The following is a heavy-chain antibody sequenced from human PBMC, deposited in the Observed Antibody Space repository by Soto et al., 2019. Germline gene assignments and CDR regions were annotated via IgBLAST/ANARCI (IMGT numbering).Heavy chain of an antibody. Sequence: QMQLVQSGAEVKKPGSTVTVSCKALGNTFTFRYLHWVRQAPGQALEWMGWITPVNGDVHYAQKFQERVTITRDRSINTAYMRMSSLRSEDTAMYYCASGGAGSGPFTWEHPDHWGQGTLVTVSS. CDR3: ASGGAGSGPFTWEHPDH. CDR1: GNTFTFRY. V-gene: IGHV1-45*02. J-gene: IGHJ4*02. D-gene: IGHD1-26*01. CDR2: ITPVNGDV.